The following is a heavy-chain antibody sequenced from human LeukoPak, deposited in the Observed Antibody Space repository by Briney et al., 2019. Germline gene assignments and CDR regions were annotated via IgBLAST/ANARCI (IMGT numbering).Heavy chain of an antibody. CDR1: GRSISSSSYY. Sequence: SETLSLTCTVSGRSISSSSYYWGWIRQPPGKGLEWIGSIYYSGSTYYNPSLKSRVTISVDTSKNQFSLKLSSVTAADTAVYYCARRGEGSGWYPTIVTFDYWGQGTLVTVSS. CDR2: IYYSGST. CDR3: ARRGEGSGWYPTIVTFDY. V-gene: IGHV4-39*01. D-gene: IGHD6-19*01. J-gene: IGHJ4*02.